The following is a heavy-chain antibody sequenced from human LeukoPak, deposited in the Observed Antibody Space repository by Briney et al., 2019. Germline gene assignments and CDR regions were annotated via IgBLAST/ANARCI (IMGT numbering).Heavy chain of an antibody. CDR1: GFTFSSYS. D-gene: IGHD2-15*01. CDR3: ARVLGYCSGGTCYSAFDI. V-gene: IGHV3-48*02. CDR2: ISSSSSTI. J-gene: IGHJ3*02. Sequence: PGGSLRLSCAASGFTFSSYSMNWVRQAPGKGLEWVSYISSSSSTIYYADSVKGRFTISRDNAKSSLYLQMNSLRDEDTAAYYCARVLGYCSGGTCYSAFDIWGQGTMVTFSS.